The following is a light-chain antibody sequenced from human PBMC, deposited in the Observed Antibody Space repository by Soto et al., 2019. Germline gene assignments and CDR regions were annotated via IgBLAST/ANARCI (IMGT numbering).Light chain of an antibody. CDR1: QGISSY. J-gene: IGKJ3*01. V-gene: IGKV1-6*01. CDR2: AAS. Sequence: IQMTQSPSSLSASVGDRVTITCRASQGISSYLAWYQQKPGKAPKLLIYAASTLQSGVPSRSSGSGSGAYFRLTISSLQPEDSATYYCFQDFNYPRTFGPGTKVDIK. CDR3: FQDFNYPRT.